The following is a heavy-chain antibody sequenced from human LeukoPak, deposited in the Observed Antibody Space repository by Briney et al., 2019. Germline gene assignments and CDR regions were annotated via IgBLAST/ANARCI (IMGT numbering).Heavy chain of an antibody. CDR3: ARVPSTTHFDY. Sequence: SETLSLTCTVSGGSIGSGDYYWSWVRQPPGKGLEWIGYIYYSGSTYYNPSLKSRVTISVDTSKNQFSLKLSSVTAADTAVYYCARVPSTTHFDYWGQGTLVTVSS. CDR2: IYYSGST. D-gene: IGHD1-26*01. J-gene: IGHJ4*02. CDR1: GGSIGSGDYY. V-gene: IGHV4-30-4*01.